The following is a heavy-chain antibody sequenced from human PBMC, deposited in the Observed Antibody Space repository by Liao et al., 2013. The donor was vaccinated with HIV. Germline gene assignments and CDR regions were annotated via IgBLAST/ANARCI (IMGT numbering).Heavy chain of an antibody. V-gene: IGHV4-39*07. Sequence: QLQLQESGPGLVKPSETLSLTCSVSGGSISSSSYHWGWIRQAPGKGLEWIGNIYYSGNTYYNPSLKSRVTISVDTSKNQFSLKLSSVTAADTAVYYCAREGWELPDYYYYMDVWGKGTTVTVSS. CDR1: GGSISSSSYH. CDR2: IYYSGNT. D-gene: IGHD2-15*01. J-gene: IGHJ6*03. CDR3: AREGWELPDYYYYMDV.